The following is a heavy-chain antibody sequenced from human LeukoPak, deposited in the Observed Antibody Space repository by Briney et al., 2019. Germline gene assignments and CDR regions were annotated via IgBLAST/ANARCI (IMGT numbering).Heavy chain of an antibody. CDR3: ASLLNGGVAHWFDP. CDR2: IYYSGST. CDR1: GGSISNSNYY. D-gene: IGHD7-27*01. J-gene: IGHJ5*02. V-gene: IGHV4-39*01. Sequence: SETLSLTCTVSGGSISNSNYYWGWIRQPPGKGLDWIGNIYYSGSTYYNSSLKSRVTISIDTSKNQFSLKLSSVTAADTAVYYCASLLNGGVAHWFDPWGQGTLVTVSS.